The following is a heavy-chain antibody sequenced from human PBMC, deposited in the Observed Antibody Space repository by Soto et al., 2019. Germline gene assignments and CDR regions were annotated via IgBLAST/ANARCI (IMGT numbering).Heavy chain of an antibody. J-gene: IGHJ4*02. Sequence: SETLFLTCTVSGGSVSSGSYYWSWIRQPPGKGLEWIGYIYYSGSTNYNPSLKSRVTISVDTSKNQFSLKLSSVTAADTAVYYCARDTWNYYDSSGYYHSIFAYCGQGTLVTVSS. CDR3: ARDTWNYYDSSGYYHSIFAY. D-gene: IGHD3-22*01. V-gene: IGHV4-61*01. CDR1: GGSVSSGSYY. CDR2: IYYSGST.